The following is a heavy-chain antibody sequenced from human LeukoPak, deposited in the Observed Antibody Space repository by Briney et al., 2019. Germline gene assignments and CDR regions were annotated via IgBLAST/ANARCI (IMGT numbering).Heavy chain of an antibody. CDR2: IYSGGTK. CDR3: ARGITAFGVPGATYYFDY. D-gene: IGHD3-3*01. V-gene: IGHV3-53*01. J-gene: IGHJ4*02. CDR1: GFTVSNYY. Sequence: GGSLRLSCAVSGFTVSNYYMSWVRQAPGKGLEWVSIIYSGGTKYYADSVKSRFTISRDNSKNTQYLQMNSLRVEDTAVYYCARGITAFGVPGATYYFDYWGQGTLVTVSS.